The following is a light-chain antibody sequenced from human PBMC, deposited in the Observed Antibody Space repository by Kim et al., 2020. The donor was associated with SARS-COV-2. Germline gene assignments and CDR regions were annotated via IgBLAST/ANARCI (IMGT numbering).Light chain of an antibody. CDR1: NIGSKS. CDR3: QGWDVGHPV. CDR2: YDT. V-gene: IGLV3-21*04. J-gene: IGLJ7*01. Sequence: SYELTQPPSVSVAPGKTVRITCGGNNIGSKSVHWCQQKPGQAPVLVIYYDTDRPSGIPERFSGSNSGNTATLTISRVEAGDEDDYFCQGWDVGHPV.